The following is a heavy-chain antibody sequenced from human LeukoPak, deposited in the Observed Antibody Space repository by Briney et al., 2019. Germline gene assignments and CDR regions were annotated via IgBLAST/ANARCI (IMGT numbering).Heavy chain of an antibody. CDR1: GFTFSSYS. V-gene: IGHV3-21*01. CDR3: ARDARKSIVVVTAIDY. D-gene: IGHD2-21*02. CDR2: ISSSSSYI. J-gene: IGHJ4*02. Sequence: GWSLRLSCAASGFTFSSYSMNWVRQAPGKGLEWVSSISSSSSYIYYADSVKGRFTISRDNAKNSLYLQMNSLRAEDTAVYYCARDARKSIVVVTAIDYWGQGTLVTVSS.